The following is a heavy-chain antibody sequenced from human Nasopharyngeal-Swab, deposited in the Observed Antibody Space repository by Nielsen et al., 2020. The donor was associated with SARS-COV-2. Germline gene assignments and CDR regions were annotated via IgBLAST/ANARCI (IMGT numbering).Heavy chain of an antibody. CDR3: AKDLGVESPLWFDY. D-gene: IGHD4-23*01. CDR1: GFTFSSYA. Sequence: GGSLRPSCTASGFTFSSYAMSWVPQAPGKGLEWVSVINGRGGSTYYAESVKGRFTISRDNSKNTLYLQMSSLRAEDTAIYYCAKDLGVESPLWFDYWGQGTLLTVSS. CDR2: INGRGGST. V-gene: IGHV3-23*01. J-gene: IGHJ4*02.